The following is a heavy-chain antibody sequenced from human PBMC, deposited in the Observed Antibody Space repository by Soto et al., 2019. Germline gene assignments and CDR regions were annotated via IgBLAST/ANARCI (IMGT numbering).Heavy chain of an antibody. CDR3: ARYVFRGGYNWFDP. J-gene: IGHJ5*02. CDR1: GYTFTNYA. CDR2: INADNGNT. Sequence: ASVKVSCKASGYTFTNYAVHWVRQAPGQRLEWMGWINADNGNTKYSQKFQGRVTITRDTSASTAYMELSSLTSEDTAVYYCARYVFRGGYNWFDPWGQGTLVTVSS. D-gene: IGHD3-10*01. V-gene: IGHV1-3*01.